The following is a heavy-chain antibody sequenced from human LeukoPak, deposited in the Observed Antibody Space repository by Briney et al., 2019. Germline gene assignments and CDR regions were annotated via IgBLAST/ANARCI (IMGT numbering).Heavy chain of an antibody. D-gene: IGHD4-17*01. V-gene: IGHV3-53*01. CDR3: ARDQEGEPFVYDYGDHNFDY. CDR1: GFTVSSNY. J-gene: IGHJ4*02. Sequence: GGSLRLSCAASGFTVSSNYMSWVRQAPGKGLEWVSVIYSGGSTYYADSVKGRFTISRDNSKNTLHLQMNSLRAEDTAVYYCARDQEGEPFVYDYGDHNFDYWGQGTLVTVSS. CDR2: IYSGGST.